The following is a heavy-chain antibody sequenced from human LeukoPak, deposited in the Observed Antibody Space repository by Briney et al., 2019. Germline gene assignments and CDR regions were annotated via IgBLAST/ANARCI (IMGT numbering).Heavy chain of an antibody. CDR1: GFTFSSYW. CDR2: IKQDGSER. CDR3: ARVKPLFRGTPDY. D-gene: IGHD3-10*01. Sequence: GGSLRLSCAASGFTFSSYWMTWVRQAPGKGLEWVANIKQDGSERYYVDSVKGRFTISRDNAKNSLYLQMNSLRAEDTAVYYCARVKPLFRGTPDYWGQGTLVTVSS. V-gene: IGHV3-7*01. J-gene: IGHJ4*02.